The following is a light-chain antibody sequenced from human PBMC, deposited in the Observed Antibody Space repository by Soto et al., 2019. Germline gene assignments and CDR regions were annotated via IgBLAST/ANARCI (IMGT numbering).Light chain of an antibody. CDR2: GAS. CDR1: QSVSST. V-gene: IGKV3-15*01. CDR3: QQYKNWPLP. J-gene: IGKJ4*01. Sequence: EIVMTQSPATLSVSPGGRATLSCRASQSVSSTLAWYQQKPGQAPRLLIYGASTRATGFPARFSGSGSGTEFTLTISSLQSEDFAVYYCQQYKNWPLPFGGGTRVEIK.